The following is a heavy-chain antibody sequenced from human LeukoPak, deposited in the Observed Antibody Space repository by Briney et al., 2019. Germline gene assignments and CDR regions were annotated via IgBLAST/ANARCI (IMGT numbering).Heavy chain of an antibody. CDR1: GFTFSNYW. Sequence: GGSLRLSCAASGFTFSNYWMTWVRQAPGRGLEWVANIKQDGREKDYVDSVKGRFTISRDNAKNSLYLQMNSLSAEDTAVYYCTRNSGSHPWGQGTLVTVSS. J-gene: IGHJ5*02. CDR3: TRNSGSHP. V-gene: IGHV3-7*01. CDR2: IKQDGREK. D-gene: IGHD1-26*01.